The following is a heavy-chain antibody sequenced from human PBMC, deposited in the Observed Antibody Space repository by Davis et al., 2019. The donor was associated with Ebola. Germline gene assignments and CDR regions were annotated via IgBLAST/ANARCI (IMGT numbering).Heavy chain of an antibody. CDR2: INHSGST. CDR1: GGSISSGGYY. J-gene: IGHJ4*01. CDR3: AREAAGALFDY. D-gene: IGHD6-13*01. Sequence: SETLSLTCTVSGGSISSGGYYWSWIRQPPGKGLEWIGEINHSGSTNYNPSLKSRVTISVDTSKNQFSLKLSSVTAADTAVYYCAREAAGALFDYLGQGTLVNVSS. V-gene: IGHV4-39*07.